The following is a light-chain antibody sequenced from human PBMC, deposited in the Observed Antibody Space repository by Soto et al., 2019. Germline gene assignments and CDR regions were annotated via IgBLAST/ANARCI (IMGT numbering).Light chain of an antibody. J-gene: IGKJ2*01. Sequence: DIQMTQSPSTLSASVGDRVTITCRASQSISSWLAWFQQKPGKAPKLLIYDASNLESGVPSRFSGSGSGTEFTLTISSLLPDDFATYYCQQYNTYSGYTFGQGTKLEIK. V-gene: IGKV1-5*01. CDR1: QSISSW. CDR3: QQYNTYSGYT. CDR2: DAS.